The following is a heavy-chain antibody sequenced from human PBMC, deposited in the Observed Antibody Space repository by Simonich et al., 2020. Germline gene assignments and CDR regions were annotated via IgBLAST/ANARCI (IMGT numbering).Heavy chain of an antibody. D-gene: IGHD6-13*01. Sequence: QVQLQESGPGLVKPSETLSLTCAVSGYSISSGYYWGWIRQPPGKGLEWISSIYHSGRTNYNPSLNRQATISVDTSKNQFSLKLSSVTAADTAVYYCARVGYSNYYYYGMDVWGQGTTVTVSS. CDR1: GYSISSGYY. CDR3: ARVGYSNYYYYGMDV. J-gene: IGHJ6*02. CDR2: IYHSGRT. V-gene: IGHV4-38-2*01.